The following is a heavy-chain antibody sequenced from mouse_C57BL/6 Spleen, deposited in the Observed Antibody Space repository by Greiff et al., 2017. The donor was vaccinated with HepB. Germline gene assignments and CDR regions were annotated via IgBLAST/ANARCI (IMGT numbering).Heavy chain of an antibody. V-gene: IGHV2-4*01. CDR3: AKTHYGSSTGYFDV. Sequence: VKLMESGPGLVQPSQSLSITCTVSGFSLTSYGVHWVRQPPGKGLEWLGVIWSGGSTDYNAAFISRLSISKDNSKSQVFFKMNSLQADDTAIYYCAKTHYGSSTGYFDVWGTGTTVTVSS. CDR1: GFSLTSYG. CDR2: IWSGGST. D-gene: IGHD1-1*01. J-gene: IGHJ1*03.